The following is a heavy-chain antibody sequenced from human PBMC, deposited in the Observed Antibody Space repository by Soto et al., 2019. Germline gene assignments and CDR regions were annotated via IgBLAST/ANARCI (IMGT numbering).Heavy chain of an antibody. D-gene: IGHD6-19*01. V-gene: IGHV6-1*01. Sequence: PSQTLSLTCAISWNSVSGNSAAWNWIRQSPSRGLEWLGRTYYRSRWYNDYAVSVKSRITVTPDTSKNQFSLHLNSVTPEDTAVYYCAREFLHYLSSDSYIDYCGQGALVTVCS. CDR3: AREFLHYLSSDSYIDY. J-gene: IGHJ4*02. CDR2: TYYRSRWYN. CDR1: WNSVSGNSAA.